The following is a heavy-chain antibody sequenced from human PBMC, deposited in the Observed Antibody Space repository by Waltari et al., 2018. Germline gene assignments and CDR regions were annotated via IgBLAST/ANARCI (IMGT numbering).Heavy chain of an antibody. CDR3: ARIDYGDYYFDY. CDR1: GGSISSSSYY. D-gene: IGHD4-17*01. Sequence: QLQLQESGPGLVKPSETLSLTCTVPGGSISSSSYYWGWTRQPPGKGLEWIGSIYYSGSTYYNPSLKSRVTISVDTSKNQFSLKLSSVTAADTAVYYCARIDYGDYYFDYWGQGTLVTVSS. J-gene: IGHJ4*02. CDR2: IYYSGST. V-gene: IGHV4-39*01.